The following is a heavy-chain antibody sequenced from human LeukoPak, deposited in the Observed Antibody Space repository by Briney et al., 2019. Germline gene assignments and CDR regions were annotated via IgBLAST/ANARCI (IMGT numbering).Heavy chain of an antibody. V-gene: IGHV3-21*01. CDR3: ARSDRYCSGGSCYPDAFDI. D-gene: IGHD2-15*01. J-gene: IGHJ3*02. CDR1: GFTFSSYA. Sequence: GGSLRLSCAASGFTFSSYAMSWVRQAPGKGLEWVSSISSSSSYIYYADSVKGRFTISRDNAKNSLYLQMNSLRAEDTAVYYCARSDRYCSGGSCYPDAFDIWGQGTMVTVSS. CDR2: ISSSSSYI.